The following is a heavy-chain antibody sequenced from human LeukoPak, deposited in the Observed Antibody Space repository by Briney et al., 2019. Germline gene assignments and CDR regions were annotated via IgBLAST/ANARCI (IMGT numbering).Heavy chain of an antibody. J-gene: IGHJ4*02. D-gene: IGHD4-17*01. CDR2: IYYSGST. V-gene: IGHV4-31*03. CDR1: GGSISSGGYY. Sequence: SQTLSLTCTVSGGSISSGGYYWSWIRQHPGKGLEWIGYIYYSGSTYYNPSLKSRVTISVDTSKNQFSLKLSSVTAADTAVYYCARLQMATVTFDYWGQGTLVTVSS. CDR3: ARLQMATVTFDY.